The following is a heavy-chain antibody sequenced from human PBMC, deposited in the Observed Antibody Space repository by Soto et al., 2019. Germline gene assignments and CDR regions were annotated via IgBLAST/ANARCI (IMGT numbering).Heavy chain of an antibody. D-gene: IGHD2-15*01. CDR3: ARANSHCSGGSCRRNAFDI. Sequence: EVQLVESGGGLVQPGGSLRLSCAASGFTVSSNYMSWVRQAPGKGLEWVSVIYSGGSTYYADSVKGRFTISRDNSKNTLYLQMNSLRAEDTAVYYCARANSHCSGGSCRRNAFDIWGQGTMVTVSS. CDR1: GFTVSSNY. CDR2: IYSGGST. V-gene: IGHV3-66*01. J-gene: IGHJ3*02.